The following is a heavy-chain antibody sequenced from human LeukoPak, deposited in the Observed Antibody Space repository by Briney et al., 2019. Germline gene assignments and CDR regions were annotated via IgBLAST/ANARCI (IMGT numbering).Heavy chain of an antibody. CDR3: ARDSPLDSSGYFDFDY. Sequence: GGSMRLSCAASAFTFSGYWMSWVRQAPGKGLEWVANIKQDGSEKSYVDSVRGRFTISRDNAKNSLYLQMNSLRAEDTAVYYCARDSPLDSSGYFDFDYWGQGTLVTVSS. CDR1: AFTFSGYW. CDR2: IKQDGSEK. V-gene: IGHV3-7*01. D-gene: IGHD3-22*01. J-gene: IGHJ4*02.